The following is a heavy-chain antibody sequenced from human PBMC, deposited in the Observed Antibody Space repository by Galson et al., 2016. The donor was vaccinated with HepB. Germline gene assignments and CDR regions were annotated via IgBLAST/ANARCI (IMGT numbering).Heavy chain of an antibody. D-gene: IGHD6-13*01. Sequence: SLRLSSAASGFRLSGYWMSWVRQAPGKGLEWVANTKQSGSDKYYVDSVKGRFAISRDNAQNSVYLQMNSLRAEDTALYYCARDRAYSMSWSTWDGALDVWGKGTTVTVSS. CDR2: TKQSGSDK. V-gene: IGHV3-7*01. CDR3: ARDRAYSMSWSTWDGALDV. CDR1: GFRLSGYW. J-gene: IGHJ6*04.